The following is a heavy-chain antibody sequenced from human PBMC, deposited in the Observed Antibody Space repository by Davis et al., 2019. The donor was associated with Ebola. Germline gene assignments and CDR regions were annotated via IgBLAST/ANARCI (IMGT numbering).Heavy chain of an antibody. J-gene: IGHJ4*02. D-gene: IGHD6-19*01. CDR3: ATTPQYSSGQNKPFDY. Sequence: GESLKISCAASGFTVSSEYMSWFRQAPGKGLEWVSTLYTGDNAYYAHSVKGRFTISRDTSKNTLSLQMHSLRTEDTAVYYCATTPQYSSGQNKPFDYWGQGTLVTVSS. CDR1: GFTVSSEY. V-gene: IGHV3-53*01. CDR2: LYTGDNA.